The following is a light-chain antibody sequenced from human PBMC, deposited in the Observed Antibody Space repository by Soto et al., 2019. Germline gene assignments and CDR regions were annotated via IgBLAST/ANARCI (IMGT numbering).Light chain of an antibody. J-gene: IGKJ1*01. CDR3: QHYNSYSEA. Sequence: DIQITQSPSTLSASVGDRVTITCRASQSITSWLAWYQQKPGKAPNLLIYDASSLQSGVPSRFSGSGSGTEFTLTISSLQPDDFATYYCQHYNSYSEAFGQGTKVELK. V-gene: IGKV1-5*01. CDR2: DAS. CDR1: QSITSW.